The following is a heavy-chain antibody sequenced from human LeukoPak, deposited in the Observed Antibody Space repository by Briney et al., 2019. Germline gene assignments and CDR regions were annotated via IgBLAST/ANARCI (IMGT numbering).Heavy chain of an antibody. J-gene: IGHJ4*02. V-gene: IGHV3-13*04. CDR2: IGAAGDT. Sequence: PGGSLRLSCVASGFTFRNYDMHWVRQATGKGLEWVSGIGAAGDTYYPGSVKGRFTISRENANNSLYLQMNSLRAEDTAVYYCVLGELSSPFDYWGQGTLVTVSS. CDR1: GFTFRNYD. CDR3: VLGELSSPFDY. D-gene: IGHD3-16*02.